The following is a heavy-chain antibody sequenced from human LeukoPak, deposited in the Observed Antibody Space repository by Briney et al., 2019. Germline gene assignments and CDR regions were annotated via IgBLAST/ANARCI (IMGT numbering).Heavy chain of an antibody. V-gene: IGHV3-33*01. CDR3: ARETLSDYYLDY. D-gene: IGHD2-21*02. CDR2: IWYDGSNK. CDR1: GFTFSSYG. Sequence: GGSPRLSCAASGFTFSSYGMHWVRQAPGKGLEWVAVIWYDGSNKYYADSVKGRFTISRDNSKNTLYLQMNSLRAEDTAVYYCARETLSDYYLDYWGQGTLVTVSS. J-gene: IGHJ4*02.